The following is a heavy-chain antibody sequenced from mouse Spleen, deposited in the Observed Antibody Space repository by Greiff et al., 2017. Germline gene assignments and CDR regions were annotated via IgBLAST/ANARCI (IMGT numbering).Heavy chain of an antibody. CDR1: GYTFISYW. V-gene: IGHV1-69*01. D-gene: IGHD1-1*01. Sequence: VQLQQPGAEVVMPGASVKLSCKASGYTFISYWMHWVKQRPGQGLEWIGEIDPSDTYTNYNQKFKGKATLTVDKSSRTAYMQLSSLTSEDSAVYYCASNYGSSCMFAYWGQGTLVTVSA. CDR2: IDPSDTYT. J-gene: IGHJ3*01. CDR3: ASNYGSSCMFAY.